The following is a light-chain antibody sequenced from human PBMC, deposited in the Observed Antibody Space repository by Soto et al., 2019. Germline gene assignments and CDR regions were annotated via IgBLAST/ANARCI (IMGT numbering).Light chain of an antibody. CDR1: QSISSW. V-gene: IGKV1-5*01. CDR2: DAS. Sequence: DSQMTQSPSTLSASVGDRVTITCRASQSISSWLAWYQQKPGKAPKLLIYDASSLESGVPSRFSGSGSGTEFTLTITSLQPDDFATYYCQQYNSYPWTFGQGTKVDNK. J-gene: IGKJ1*01. CDR3: QQYNSYPWT.